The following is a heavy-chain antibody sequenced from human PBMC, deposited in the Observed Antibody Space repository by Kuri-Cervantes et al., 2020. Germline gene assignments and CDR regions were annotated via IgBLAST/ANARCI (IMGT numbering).Heavy chain of an antibody. J-gene: IGHJ4*02. V-gene: IGHV3-23*01. CDR3: ASMVRGTLLSYFDY. D-gene: IGHD3-10*01. Sequence: GESLKISCVVSGFTFSNYGMSWVRQAPGKGLQWVSSIIGSGANTYYPDSVKGRFTISRDNAKNSLYLQMNSLRAEDTVVYYCASMVRGTLLSYFDYWGQGTLVTVSS. CDR2: IIGSGANT. CDR1: GFTFSNYG.